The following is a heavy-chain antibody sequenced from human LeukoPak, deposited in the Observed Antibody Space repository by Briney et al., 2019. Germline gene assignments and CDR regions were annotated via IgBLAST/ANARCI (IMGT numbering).Heavy chain of an antibody. CDR1: GFIFSSFA. Sequence: GGSLRLSCAASGFIFSSFAMSWVRQAPGKGLEWVSAISAGGSIYYADSVKGRFTISRDNSKNTLYLQMNSLNTEDTALYYCARGSDISSWYYNGKDVWGQGTTVTVSS. CDR3: ARGSDISSWYYNGKDV. V-gene: IGHV3-23*01. CDR2: ISAGGSI. D-gene: IGHD6-13*01. J-gene: IGHJ6*02.